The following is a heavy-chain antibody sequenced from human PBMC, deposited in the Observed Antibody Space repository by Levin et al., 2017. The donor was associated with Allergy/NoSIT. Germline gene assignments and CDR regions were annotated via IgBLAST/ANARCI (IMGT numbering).Heavy chain of an antibody. CDR2: IIPIFGTA. CDR1: GGTFSSYA. CDR3: ARSTVQHFDY. V-gene: IGHV1-69*01. D-gene: IGHD4-17*01. J-gene: IGHJ4*02. Sequence: GGSLRLSCKASGGTFSSYAISWVRQAPGQGLEWMGGIIPIFGTANYAQKFQGRVTITADESTSTAYMELSSLRSEDTAVYYCARSTVQHFDYWGQGTLVTVSS.